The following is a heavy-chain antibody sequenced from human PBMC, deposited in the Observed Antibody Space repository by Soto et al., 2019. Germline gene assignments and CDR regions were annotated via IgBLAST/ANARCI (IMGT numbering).Heavy chain of an antibody. Sequence: PGGSLRLSCVASGFTFNDYYMSWIRQAPGKGLEWLSYISVTSAYTNYAESVKGRFTISRDNAQNSLYLQMNSLRAEDTALYYCAITPRSSYGPFDYWGRGTLVTSPQ. CDR1: GFTFNDYY. CDR2: ISVTSAYT. J-gene: IGHJ4*02. D-gene: IGHD5-18*01. V-gene: IGHV3-11*06. CDR3: AITPRSSYGPFDY.